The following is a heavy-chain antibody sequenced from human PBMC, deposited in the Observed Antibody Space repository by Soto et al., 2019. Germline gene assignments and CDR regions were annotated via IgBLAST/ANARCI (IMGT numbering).Heavy chain of an antibody. J-gene: IGHJ3*02. V-gene: IGHV3-30*18. Sequence: QVQLVESGGGVVQPGRSLRLSCAASGFIFSSYDMHWVRQAPGKGLEWVAFISYDGSNKYYADSVKGRFTISRDNSKNTLYLQMNSLRAEDTAVYYCAKDLTSVAYDAFDIWGPGTMVTVSS. CDR3: AKDLTSVAYDAFDI. CDR2: ISYDGSNK. CDR1: GFIFSSYD. D-gene: IGHD3-16*01.